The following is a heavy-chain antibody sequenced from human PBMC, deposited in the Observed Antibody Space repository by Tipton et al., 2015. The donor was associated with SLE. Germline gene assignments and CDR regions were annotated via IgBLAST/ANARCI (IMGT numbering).Heavy chain of an antibody. CDR1: GGSISNYF. Sequence: TLSLTCTVSGGSISNYFWSWIRQPPGKGLEWLGYIYYSGSTNYNPSLKSRLTISVDTSKNQFSLKLTSVTAADTAVYFCARDRPGNWFDPWGPGTLVTVSS. V-gene: IGHV4-59*12. CDR2: IYYSGST. J-gene: IGHJ5*02. CDR3: ARDRPGNWFDP.